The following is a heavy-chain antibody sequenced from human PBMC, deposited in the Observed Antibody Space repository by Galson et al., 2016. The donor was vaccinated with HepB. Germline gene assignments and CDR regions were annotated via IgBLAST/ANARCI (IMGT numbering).Heavy chain of an antibody. CDR1: GFTVSGRY. D-gene: IGHD3-22*01. J-gene: IGHJ3*02. V-gene: IGHV3-53*01. CDR2: IFSVDAT. CDR3: EGYSDPFDI. Sequence: SLRLSCAASGFTVSGRYMSWARQAPGKGLEWVAVIFSVDATNSRDAVKGRFTISRDNSKNTLYLQMNNLRAEDTAVYYCEGYSDPFDIWGQGTMVTVSS.